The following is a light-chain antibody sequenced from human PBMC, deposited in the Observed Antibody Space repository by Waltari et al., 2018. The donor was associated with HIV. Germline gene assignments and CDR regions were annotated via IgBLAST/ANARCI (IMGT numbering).Light chain of an antibody. Sequence: EIVMTQSPDTLSVSPGEGATLSCRASQSVSTNLAWYQQKPGQAPRLVLFGASTRATGIPARFSGGGSGTEFTLTISGLQSEDAAVYYCQQYDNWPPFTFGQGTRLEIK. V-gene: IGKV3-15*01. CDR3: QQYDNWPPFT. J-gene: IGKJ2*01. CDR1: QSVSTN. CDR2: GAS.